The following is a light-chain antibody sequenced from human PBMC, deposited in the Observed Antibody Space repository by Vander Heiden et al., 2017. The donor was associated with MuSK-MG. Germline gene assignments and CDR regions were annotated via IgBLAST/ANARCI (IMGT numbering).Light chain of an antibody. Sequence: QSALTQPPSVSGAPGQTVTISCTGSSSNFGAGYDAHWYQQVPGTAPKLLIFGDDNRPSGVPDRFSGSKSGTSASLVITGLQAEDEADYYCQSYDSSLRGSNVFGTGTKVTVL. J-gene: IGLJ1*01. CDR1: SSNFGAGYD. V-gene: IGLV1-40*01. CDR2: GDD. CDR3: QSYDSSLRGSNV.